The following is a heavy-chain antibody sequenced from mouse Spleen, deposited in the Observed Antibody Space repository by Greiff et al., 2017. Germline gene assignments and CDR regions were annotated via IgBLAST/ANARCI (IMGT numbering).Heavy chain of an antibody. Sequence: VQLQQPGAELVKPGASVKMSCKASGYTFTSYWITWVKQRPGQGLEWIGDIYPGSGSTNYNEKFKSKATLTVDTSSSTAYMQLSSLTSEDSAVYYCARGTITTENFDVWGAGTTVTVSS. J-gene: IGHJ1*01. CDR1: GYTFTSYW. CDR3: ARGTITTENFDV. CDR2: IYPGSGST. D-gene: IGHD2-4*01. V-gene: IGHV1-55*01.